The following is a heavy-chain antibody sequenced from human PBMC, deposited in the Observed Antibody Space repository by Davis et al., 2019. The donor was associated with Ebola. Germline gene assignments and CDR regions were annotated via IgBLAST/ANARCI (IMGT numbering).Heavy chain of an antibody. CDR2: IKQDGSEK. V-gene: IGHV3-7*01. Sequence: GESLKISCAASGLIFNNYWMSWIRQAPGKGPEWVANIKQDGSEKYYVDSVKGRFTISRDNAKNSLYLQMNSLRAEDMAVYYCVRDQGSSWSALAVWGKGTTVTVSS. J-gene: IGHJ6*04. CDR3: VRDQGSSWSALAV. D-gene: IGHD6-13*01. CDR1: GLIFNNYW.